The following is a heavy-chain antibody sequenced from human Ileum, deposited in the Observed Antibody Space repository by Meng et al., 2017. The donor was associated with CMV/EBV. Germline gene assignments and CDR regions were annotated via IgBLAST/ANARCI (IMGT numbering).Heavy chain of an antibody. J-gene: IGHJ4*02. Sequence: CDISGDSVSSNSGARNWIRQSPSRGLEWLGRTYYRSRWYNDYAGSVQSRISINPDTSKNQFSLHLNSVTPDDTAVYYCARGRKSFDYWGQGTLVTVSS. CDR2: TYYRSRWYN. V-gene: IGHV6-1*01. CDR1: GDSVSSNSGA. CDR3: ARGRKSFDY.